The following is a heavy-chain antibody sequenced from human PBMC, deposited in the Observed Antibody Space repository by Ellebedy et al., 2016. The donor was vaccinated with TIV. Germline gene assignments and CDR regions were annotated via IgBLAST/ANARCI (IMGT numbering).Heavy chain of an antibody. Sequence: ESLKISXTVSGGSLTSMYWSWVRQPPGKGLEWIGSIFHSGKTNYNPSLRGRVTMSVDTSKNQFSLKLTSVTAADTATYYCARDTMTVWGEGWYYGMDVWGQGTTVTVSS. D-gene: IGHD3-22*01. CDR1: GGSLTSMY. J-gene: IGHJ6*02. CDR2: IFHSGKT. CDR3: ARDTMTVWGEGWYYGMDV. V-gene: IGHV4-59*01.